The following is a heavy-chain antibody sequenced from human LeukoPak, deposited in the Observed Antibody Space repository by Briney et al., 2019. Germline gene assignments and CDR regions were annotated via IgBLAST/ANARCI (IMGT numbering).Heavy chain of an antibody. Sequence: GASVKVSCKTSGYTFTDYYVHWVRQAPGQGLEWVGWIKPDNGATNYAQKFQGRVTLTRDTSISTAYMELRRLKSDDTAVYYCARERSNGWYKRFDYWDQGTLVTVSS. J-gene: IGHJ4*02. V-gene: IGHV1-2*02. CDR3: ARERSNGWYKRFDY. D-gene: IGHD6-19*01. CDR2: IKPDNGAT. CDR1: GYTFTDYY.